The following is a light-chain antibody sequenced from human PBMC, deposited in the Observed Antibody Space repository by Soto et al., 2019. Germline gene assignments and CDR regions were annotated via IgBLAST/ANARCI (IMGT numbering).Light chain of an antibody. CDR1: QSVGSN. J-gene: IGKJ2*01. V-gene: IGKV3-15*01. Sequence: EIVMTQSPATLSVSPGERASLSCRASQSVGSNLAWYQQTAGQAPRLLIYGASTRATGIPARFSGSGSGTDFSLTISSLQSEDFALYSCQQYTNWPYTFGQGTKLEIK. CDR2: GAS. CDR3: QQYTNWPYT.